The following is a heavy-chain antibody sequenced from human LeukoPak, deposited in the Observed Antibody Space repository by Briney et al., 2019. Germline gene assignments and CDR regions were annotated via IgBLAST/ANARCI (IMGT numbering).Heavy chain of an antibody. V-gene: IGHV4-39*01. CDR2: IYYSGST. D-gene: IGHD3-3*01. CDR3: ANQRENYDFWSGYLDYYYMDV. CDR1: GGSISSSSYY. Sequence: SETLSLTCTVSGGSISSSSYYWGWIRQPPGKGLEWIGSIYYSGSTYYNPSLKSRVTISVDTSKNQFPLKLSSVTAADTAVYYCANQRENYDFWSGYLDYYYMDVWGKGTTVTVSS. J-gene: IGHJ6*03.